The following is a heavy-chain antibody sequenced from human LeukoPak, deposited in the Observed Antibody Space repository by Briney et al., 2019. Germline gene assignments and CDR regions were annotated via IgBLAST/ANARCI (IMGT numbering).Heavy chain of an antibody. J-gene: IGHJ6*02. V-gene: IGHV4-61*01. Sequence: SETLSLTCTVSGGSVSSGSYYWSWIRQPPGKGLEWIVYIYYSRSTNYNPSLKSRVTISVDTSKNQFSLKLSSVTAADTAVYYCASRQQLVGYYYYGMDVWGQGTTVTVSS. CDR2: IYYSRST. CDR3: ASRQQLVGYYYYGMDV. D-gene: IGHD6-6*01. CDR1: GGSVSSGSYY.